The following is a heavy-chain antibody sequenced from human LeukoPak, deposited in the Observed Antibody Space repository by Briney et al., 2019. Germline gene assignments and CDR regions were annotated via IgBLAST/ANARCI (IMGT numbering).Heavy chain of an antibody. CDR1: GYTLTELS. CDR2: FDPEDGET. J-gene: IGHJ3*02. D-gene: IGHD3-9*01. V-gene: IGHV1-24*01. Sequence: ASVKVSCKVSGYTLTELSVHWVRQAPGKGLEWMGGFDPEDGETIYAQKFQGRVTMTEDTSTDTAYMELSSLRSEDTAVYYCATNDDILTGGIRAFDIWGQGTMVTVSS. CDR3: ATNDDILTGGIRAFDI.